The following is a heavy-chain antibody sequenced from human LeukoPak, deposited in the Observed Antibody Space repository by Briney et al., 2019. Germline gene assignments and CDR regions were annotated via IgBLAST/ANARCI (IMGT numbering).Heavy chain of an antibody. CDR1: GYIFTAYY. J-gene: IGHJ4*02. D-gene: IGHD1-26*01. V-gene: IGHV1-2*02. Sequence: ASVKVSCKASGYIFTAYYIHWVRQAPGQGLEWMGWTNPSSGDTDYAQKFQGRVTMTRNTSISTAYMELSSLRSEDTAVYYCAREVSRVGATNWGQGTLVTVSS. CDR2: TNPSSGDT. CDR3: AREVSRVGATN.